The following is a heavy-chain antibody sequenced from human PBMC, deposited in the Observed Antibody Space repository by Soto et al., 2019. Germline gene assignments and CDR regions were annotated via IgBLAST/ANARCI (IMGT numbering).Heavy chain of an antibody. J-gene: IGHJ4*02. Sequence: GGSLRLSCAASGFTFSSYGMHWVRQAPGKGLEWVAVIWYDGSNKYYADSVKGRFTISRDNSKNTLYLEMNSLRDEDTAVYYCVRDHLWAFDNWGQGTLVTVSS. D-gene: IGHD7-27*01. CDR1: GFTFSSYG. CDR2: IWYDGSNK. V-gene: IGHV3-33*01. CDR3: VRDHLWAFDN.